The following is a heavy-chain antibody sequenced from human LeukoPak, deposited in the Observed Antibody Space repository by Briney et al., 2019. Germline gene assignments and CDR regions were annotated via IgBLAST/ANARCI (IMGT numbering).Heavy chain of an antibody. V-gene: IGHV3-43*02. Sequence: GGSLRLSCAASGFTFDDHAMHWVRQAPGKGLEWVSLISGDGGSTYYADSVKGRFTISRDNSKNSLYLQMNSLRTEDTALYYCAKDVATAAGTFYWGQGTLVTVSS. CDR1: GFTFDDHA. CDR3: AKDVATAAGTFY. D-gene: IGHD6-13*01. CDR2: ISGDGGST. J-gene: IGHJ4*02.